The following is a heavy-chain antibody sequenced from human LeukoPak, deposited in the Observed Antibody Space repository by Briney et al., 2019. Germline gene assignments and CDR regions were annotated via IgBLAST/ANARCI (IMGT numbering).Heavy chain of an antibody. J-gene: IGHJ4*02. Sequence: SQTLSLTCAISGDSVSSNSAAWNWIRQSPSRGLEWLGRTYYRSKWYNDYAVSVKSRITINPDTSKNQFSLQLNSVTPEDTAVYYCARDLRVGIAAAGRRGYFDYRGQGTLVTVSS. D-gene: IGHD6-13*01. V-gene: IGHV6-1*01. CDR3: ARDLRVGIAAAGRRGYFDY. CDR1: GDSVSSNSAA. CDR2: TYYRSKWYN.